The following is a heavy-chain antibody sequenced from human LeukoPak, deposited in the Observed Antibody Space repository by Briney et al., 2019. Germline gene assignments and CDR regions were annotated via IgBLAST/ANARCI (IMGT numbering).Heavy chain of an antibody. Sequence: GASVKVSCKASGYTFTSYGISWVRQAPGQGLEWMGGIIPIFGTANYAQKFQGRVTITTDESTSTAYMELSSLRSEDTAVYYCARDGDMSSSWYDYWGQGTLVTVSS. J-gene: IGHJ4*02. CDR3: ARDGDMSSSWYDY. V-gene: IGHV1-69*05. D-gene: IGHD6-13*01. CDR1: GYTFTSYG. CDR2: IIPIFGTA.